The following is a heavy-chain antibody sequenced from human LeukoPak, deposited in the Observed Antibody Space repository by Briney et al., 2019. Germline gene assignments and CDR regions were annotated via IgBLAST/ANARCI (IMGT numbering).Heavy chain of an antibody. CDR1: GGTFSNYA. CDR3: ASHYGNSATGGFPY. D-gene: IGHD3-10*01. CDR2: IVPVFGTP. J-gene: IGHJ4*02. Sequence: SVKVSCKASGGTFSNYAINWVRQAPGQGLEWMGRIVPVFGTPNFAQKFQGRVTLTRDGSTNTAYMEVSSLRSEDTAVYYCASHYGNSATGGFPYWGQGTLVTVSS. V-gene: IGHV1-69*05.